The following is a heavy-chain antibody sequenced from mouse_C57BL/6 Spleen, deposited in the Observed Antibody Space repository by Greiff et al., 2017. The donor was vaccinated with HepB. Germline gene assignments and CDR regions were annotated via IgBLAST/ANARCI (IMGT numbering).Heavy chain of an antibody. CDR1: GYTFTSYW. CDR2: IHPNSGST. CDR3: AREGHYSNLDD. J-gene: IGHJ2*01. Sequence: VQLQQPGAELVKPGASVKLSCKASGYTFTSYWMHWVKQRPGQGLEWIGMIHPNSGSTNYNEKFKSKATLTVDKSSSTAYMQLSSLTSEDSAVYYCAREGHYSNLDDWGQGTTLTVSS. D-gene: IGHD2-5*01. V-gene: IGHV1-64*01.